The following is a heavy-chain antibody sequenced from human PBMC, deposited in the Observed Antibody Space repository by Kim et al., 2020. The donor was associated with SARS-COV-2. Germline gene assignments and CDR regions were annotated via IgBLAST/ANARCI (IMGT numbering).Heavy chain of an antibody. CDR3: AREDDLEVVPSAHFDY. V-gene: IGHV1-18*01. J-gene: IGHJ4*02. D-gene: IGHD2-2*01. Sequence: QTLQGRVPMTTDTSTSTAYMELRSLRSDDTAVYYCAREDDLEVVPSAHFDYWGQGTLVTVSS.